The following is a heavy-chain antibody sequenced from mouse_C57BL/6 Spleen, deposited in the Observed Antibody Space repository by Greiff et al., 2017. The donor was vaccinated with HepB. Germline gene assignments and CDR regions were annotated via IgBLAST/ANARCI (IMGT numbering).Heavy chain of an antibody. CDR1: GYTFTSYW. CDR3: ANQGGVDSSGFYAMDY. CDR2: IDPNSGGT. J-gene: IGHJ4*01. V-gene: IGHV1-72*01. D-gene: IGHD3-2*02. Sequence: VQLQQPGAELVKPGASVKLSCKASGYTFTSYWMHWVKQRPGRGLEWIGRIDPNSGGTKYNEKFKSKATLTVDKPSSTAYMQLSSLTSEDSAVYYCANQGGVDSSGFYAMDYWGQGTSVTVSS.